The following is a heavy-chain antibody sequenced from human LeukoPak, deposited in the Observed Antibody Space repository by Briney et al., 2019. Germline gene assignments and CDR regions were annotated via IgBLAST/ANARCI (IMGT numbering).Heavy chain of an antibody. J-gene: IGHJ4*02. CDR1: GFTFSDYA. V-gene: IGHV3-23*01. Sequence: GGSLRFSCAASGFTFSDYALGWVRQAPGRGLEWVATLSGSGAGTYYSDSVQGRFTISRDNSKRTLFLQMNSLRAEDTAFYYCAKAELGVDTFFDYWGQGTLVTVSS. CDR2: LSGSGAGT. D-gene: IGHD3-3*01. CDR3: AKAELGVDTFFDY.